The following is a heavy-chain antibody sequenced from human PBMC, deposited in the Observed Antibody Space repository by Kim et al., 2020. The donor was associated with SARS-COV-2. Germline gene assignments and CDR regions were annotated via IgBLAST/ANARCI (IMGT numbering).Heavy chain of an antibody. CDR3: ARGLKGIAMIVVVRPYYYYYMDV. Sequence: SETLSLTCAVYGGSFSGYYWSWIRQPPGKGLEWIGEINHSGSSNYNPSIKSRVTISVDTSKNQFSLKLSSVTAADTAVYYCARGLKGIAMIVVVRPYYYYYMDVWGKGTTVTVSS. D-gene: IGHD3-22*01. V-gene: IGHV4-34*01. J-gene: IGHJ6*03. CDR2: INHSGSS. CDR1: GGSFSGYY.